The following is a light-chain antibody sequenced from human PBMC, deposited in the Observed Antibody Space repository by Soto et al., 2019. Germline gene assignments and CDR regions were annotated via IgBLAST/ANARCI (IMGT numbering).Light chain of an antibody. Sequence: EIVVTQSPATLSVSPGERATLSCRASQTVTSHLAWYQQKPGQAPRLLIYGASTRAAGIPARFSGSGSGTAFSLTISSLQSEDFAVYYCQQYDTWPRTFGQGTNVEIK. CDR2: GAS. CDR1: QTVTSH. J-gene: IGKJ1*01. V-gene: IGKV3-15*01. CDR3: QQYDTWPRT.